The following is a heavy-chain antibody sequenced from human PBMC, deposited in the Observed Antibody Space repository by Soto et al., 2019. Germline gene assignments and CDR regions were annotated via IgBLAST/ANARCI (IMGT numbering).Heavy chain of an antibody. CDR3: ARGSSIAGLYYGMDV. Sequence: SETLSLTCTVSGGSISSGGYYWTWIRQHPGRGLEWIGYNYYSGITYYNPSLKSRVTISLDTSKNQFSLKLSSVTAADTAVYYCARGSSIAGLYYGMDVWGQGTTVTVSS. D-gene: IGHD6-6*01. CDR2: NYYSGIT. CDR1: GGSISSGGYY. J-gene: IGHJ6*02. V-gene: IGHV4-31*03.